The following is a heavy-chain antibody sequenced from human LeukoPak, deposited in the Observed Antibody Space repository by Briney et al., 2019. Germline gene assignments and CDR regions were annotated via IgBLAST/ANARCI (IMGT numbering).Heavy chain of an antibody. CDR2: ISYSSSTR. D-gene: IGHD6-19*01. CDR1: GFIFSSYN. V-gene: IGHV3-48*02. J-gene: IGHJ4*02. CDR3: ARVGSEWLVNDY. Sequence: GGSLRLSCTASGFIFSSYNMNWVRQAPGKRLEWVSYISYSSSTRYYADSVKGRFTISRDNAKNSLYLQINSPRDEDMAVYYCARVGSEWLVNDYWGQGALVTVSS.